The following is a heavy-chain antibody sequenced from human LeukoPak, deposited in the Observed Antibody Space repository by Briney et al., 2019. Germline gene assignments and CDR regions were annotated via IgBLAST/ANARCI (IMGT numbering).Heavy chain of an antibody. CDR2: ISAYNGNT. D-gene: IGHD2-2*01. CDR3: ARAEVCSSTSCYPAYFDY. J-gene: IGHJ4*02. Sequence: GASVKVSCKASGYTFTSFGISWVRQAPGQGLEWMGWISAYNGNTNYAQKLQGRVTMTTDTSTSTAYMELRSLRSDDTAVYYCARAEVCSSTSCYPAYFDYWGQGTLVTVSS. V-gene: IGHV1-18*01. CDR1: GYTFTSFG.